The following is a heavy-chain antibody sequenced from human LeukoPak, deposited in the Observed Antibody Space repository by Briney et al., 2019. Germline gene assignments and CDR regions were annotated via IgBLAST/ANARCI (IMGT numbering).Heavy chain of an antibody. CDR3: ARKKSVYRSSSSSYYYMDV. V-gene: IGHV3-30*02. J-gene: IGHJ6*03. CDR2: IRHDGSDE. CDR1: GFTFGNYG. D-gene: IGHD6-6*01. Sequence: GESLRLPCAASGFTFGNYGVHWVRQAPGKGLEWVAFIRHDGSDEYYADSVEGRFTISRDNSKNTVYLQMNSLRAEDTAVYHCARKKSVYRSSSSSYYYMDVWGKGTTVTVSS.